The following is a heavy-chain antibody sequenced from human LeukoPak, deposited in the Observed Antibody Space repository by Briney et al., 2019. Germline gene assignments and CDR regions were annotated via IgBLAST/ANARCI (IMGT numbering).Heavy chain of an antibody. CDR3: ARDPYYYDSSGYLLPYYLDY. V-gene: IGHV3-30-3*01. D-gene: IGHD3-22*01. CDR1: GFTFSTYA. J-gene: IGHJ4*02. CDR2: ISYDGSNK. Sequence: GRSLRLSCAASGFTFSTYAMHWVRQAPGKGLEWVAVISYDGSNKYYADSVKGRFTISRDNSKNTLYLQMNSLRPEDTAVYYCARDPYYYDSSGYLLPYYLDYWGQGTLVTVSS.